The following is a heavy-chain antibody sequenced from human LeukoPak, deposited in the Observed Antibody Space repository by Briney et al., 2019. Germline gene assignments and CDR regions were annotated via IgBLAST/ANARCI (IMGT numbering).Heavy chain of an antibody. CDR1: GFTFSSYG. CDR2: IWYDGSNK. V-gene: IGHV3-33*01. CDR3: ARDPGITKIVVWAFDI. Sequence: GGSLRLSCAASGFTFSSYGMHWVRQAPGKGLEWVAVIWYDGSNKYYADSVKGRFTISRDNSKNTLYLQMNSLRAEDTAVYYCARDPGITKIVVWAFDIWGQGTMVTVSS. J-gene: IGHJ3*02. D-gene: IGHD3-22*01.